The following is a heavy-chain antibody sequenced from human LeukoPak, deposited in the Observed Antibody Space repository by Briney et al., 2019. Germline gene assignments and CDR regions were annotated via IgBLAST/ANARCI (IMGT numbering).Heavy chain of an antibody. CDR1: GDSIIGYY. V-gene: IGHV4-59*01. Sequence: PSETLSLICTVSGDSIIGYYWSWIRQPPGKGLEWIGYIHYSGSSNYNPSLQSRVTISVDTSRGHFSLKLSSATAADTAVYYCARGERLGPDFWGQGTLVTVSS. CDR3: ARGERLGPDF. D-gene: IGHD1-1*01. CDR2: IHYSGSS. J-gene: IGHJ4*02.